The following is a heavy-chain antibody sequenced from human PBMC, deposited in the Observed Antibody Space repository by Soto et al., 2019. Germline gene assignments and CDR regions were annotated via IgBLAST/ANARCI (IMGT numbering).Heavy chain of an antibody. CDR1: GGSVSSGSYY. V-gene: IGHV4-61*01. Sequence: SETLSLTSTVSGGSVSSGSYYWSWIRQPPGKGLEWIGYIYYSGSTNYNPSLKSRVTISVDTSKNQFSLKLSSVTAADTAVYYCARQYYDSSGYYWSFDDWGQGTLVTASS. J-gene: IGHJ4*02. CDR2: IYYSGST. D-gene: IGHD3-22*01. CDR3: ARQYYDSSGYYWSFDD.